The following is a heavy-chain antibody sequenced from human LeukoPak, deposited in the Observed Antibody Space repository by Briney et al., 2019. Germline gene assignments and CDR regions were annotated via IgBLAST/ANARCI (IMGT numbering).Heavy chain of an antibody. CDR1: GGSISSGGYY. D-gene: IGHD3-10*01. Sequence: PSETLSLTCTVSGGSISSGGYYWSWVRQHPGTGLEWLGYIYYSGSTYYNPSLKSRVTISVDTSKNQFSLKLSSVTAADTAVYYCAREGYYGSGGYMDVWGKGTTVTVSS. CDR2: IYYSGST. V-gene: IGHV4-31*03. J-gene: IGHJ6*03. CDR3: AREGYYGSGGYMDV.